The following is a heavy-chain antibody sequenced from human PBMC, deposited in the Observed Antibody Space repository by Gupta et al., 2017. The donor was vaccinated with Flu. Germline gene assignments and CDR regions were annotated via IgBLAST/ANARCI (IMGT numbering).Heavy chain of an antibody. Sequence: VQLEESGGGLVQVGGSLRLSCGASGFTFSNYWMHWVGQVPGKGLMWVSRVNRDGSNTTYADSLKGRITISRDNAKNTLYLQVNSVTAEDTGVYYCARGDAFRAMFDLWGLGTLVTVFS. CDR3: ARGDAFRAMFDL. CDR2: VNRDGSNT. D-gene: IGHD2-21*02. J-gene: IGHJ5*02. CDR1: GFTFSNYW. V-gene: IGHV3-74*03.